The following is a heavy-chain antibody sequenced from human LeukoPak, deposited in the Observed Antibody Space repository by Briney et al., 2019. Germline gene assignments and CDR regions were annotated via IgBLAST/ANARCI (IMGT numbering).Heavy chain of an antibody. V-gene: IGHV3-33*08. D-gene: IGHD3-10*01. CDR1: GFTFSSSW. CDR2: IWYDGSNK. CDR3: ARDLVPYGMDV. Sequence: GGSLRLSCAASGFTFSSSWMHWARQAPGKGLEWVAVIWYDGSNKYYADSVKGRFTISRDNSKNTLYLQMNSLRAEDTAVYYCARDLVPYGMDVWGQGTTVTVSS. J-gene: IGHJ6*02.